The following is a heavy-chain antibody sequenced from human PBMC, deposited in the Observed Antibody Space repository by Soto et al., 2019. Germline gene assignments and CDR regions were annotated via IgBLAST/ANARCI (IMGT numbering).Heavy chain of an antibody. V-gene: IGHV3-23*01. CDR1: GFTFRSYA. J-gene: IGHJ4*02. D-gene: IGHD3-22*01. CDR2: ISGSGGST. CDR3: AKGIVYYYDSSGYFAY. Sequence: GSLRLSCAASGFTFRSYAMSWVRQAPGKGLEWVSAISGSGGSTYYADSVKGRFTISRDNSKNTLYLQMNSLRAEDTAVYYCAKGIVYYYDSSGYFAYWGQGTLVTVSS.